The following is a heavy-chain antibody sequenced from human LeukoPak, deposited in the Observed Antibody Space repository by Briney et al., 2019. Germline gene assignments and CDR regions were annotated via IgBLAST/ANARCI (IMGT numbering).Heavy chain of an antibody. Sequence: GGSLRLSCAASGFTFSDYYMSWIRQSPGKGLEWLSYIGRRGGDEHYADSVKGRFTISRDNAENSLYLQMNSLTVEDTAIYYCATDIRAVGDSRYFDYWGQGALVTVSS. J-gene: IGHJ4*02. CDR3: ATDIRAVGDSRYFDY. CDR1: GFTFSDYY. CDR2: IGRRGGDE. V-gene: IGHV3-11*01. D-gene: IGHD1-26*01.